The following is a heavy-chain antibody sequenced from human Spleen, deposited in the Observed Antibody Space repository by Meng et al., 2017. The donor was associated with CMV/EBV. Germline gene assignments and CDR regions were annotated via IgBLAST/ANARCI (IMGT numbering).Heavy chain of an antibody. Sequence: ASVKVSCKASGYIFTDYFIHWVRQAPGQGLEWMGWIDPSSGGTNYAQKFQGRVTMTEDTSTDTAYMELSSLRSEDTAVYYCATDLPDSKQNAFDIWGQGTMVTVSS. CDR3: ATDLPDSKQNAFDI. V-gene: IGHV1-2*02. CDR2: IDPSSGGT. D-gene: IGHD6-13*01. CDR1: GYIFTDYF. J-gene: IGHJ3*02.